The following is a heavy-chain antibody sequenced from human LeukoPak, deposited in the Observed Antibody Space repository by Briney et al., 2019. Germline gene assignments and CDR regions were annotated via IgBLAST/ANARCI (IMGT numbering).Heavy chain of an antibody. Sequence: PGGSLRLSCAASGFTFSSFAMSWVRQAPGKGLEWVSTISGSGGSTSYADSVKGRFTISRDNSKNTLYLQMNSLRAEDTAVYYCAKDSSDFWSGYFPFDYWGQGTLVTVSS. CDR2: ISGSGGST. J-gene: IGHJ4*02. D-gene: IGHD3-3*01. CDR3: AKDSSDFWSGYFPFDY. V-gene: IGHV3-23*01. CDR1: GFTFSSFA.